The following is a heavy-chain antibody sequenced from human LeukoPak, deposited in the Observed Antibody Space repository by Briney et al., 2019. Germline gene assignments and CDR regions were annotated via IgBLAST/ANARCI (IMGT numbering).Heavy chain of an antibody. Sequence: GRSLRLSCAASGFTLSSYGMHWVRQAPGKGLEWVAVMWYDGSNKYYVDSVEGRFTISRDNSKNTLYLQMNSLRAEDTAVYYCARDTYDILTGYSISPFDYWGQGTLVTVSS. CDR1: GFTLSSYG. CDR3: ARDTYDILTGYSISPFDY. V-gene: IGHV3-33*01. D-gene: IGHD3-9*01. CDR2: MWYDGSNK. J-gene: IGHJ4*02.